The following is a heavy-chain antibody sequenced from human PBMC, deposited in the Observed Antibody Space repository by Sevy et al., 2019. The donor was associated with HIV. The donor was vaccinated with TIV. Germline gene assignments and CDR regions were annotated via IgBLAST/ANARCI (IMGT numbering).Heavy chain of an antibody. CDR3: ARDRRGYFHKSGYLISDAFDI. Sequence: GGSLRLSCAASGFSFDDYTMNWVRQAPGKGLEWVSGITWNGDSTAYAEPVEGRFTVSRENDKSSLYLQTDSLRAEDTAVYYCARDRRGYFHKSGYLISDAFDIWGQGTMVTVSS. D-gene: IGHD3-3*01. V-gene: IGHV3-20*04. CDR2: ITWNGDST. J-gene: IGHJ3*02. CDR1: GFSFDDYT.